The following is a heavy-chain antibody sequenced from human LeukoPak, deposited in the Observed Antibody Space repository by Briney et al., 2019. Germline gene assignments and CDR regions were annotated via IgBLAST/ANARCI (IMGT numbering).Heavy chain of an antibody. J-gene: IGHJ6*03. V-gene: IGHV1-2*02. Sequence: ASVKVSCKASGYSFTEYYIHWFRQAPGQGLEWMGWMNPNNGGTSYAQKFQGRVTMTRDTSISSAYMEVSTLNSDDTAVYYCARDSGGPRSIVVVPAADYYYYYMDVWGKGTTVTVSS. CDR2: MNPNNGGT. CDR1: GYSFTEYY. D-gene: IGHD2-2*01. CDR3: ARDSGGPRSIVVVPAADYYYYYMDV.